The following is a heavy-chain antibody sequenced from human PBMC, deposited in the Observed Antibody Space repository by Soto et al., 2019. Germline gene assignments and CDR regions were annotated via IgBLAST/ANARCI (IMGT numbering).Heavy chain of an antibody. CDR3: AREVAESSGKGYYYYYMDV. CDR1: GFTFSTYS. D-gene: IGHD1-1*01. CDR2: ISSSSSTI. V-gene: IGHV3-48*02. Sequence: EVQLVESGGGLVQPGGSLRLSCAASGFTFSTYSMKWVRQAPGKGLEWVSYISSSSSTIYYADSVRGRFTISRDNAKNSLYLQMNSLRDEDTAVYFCAREVAESSGKGYYYYYMDVWGNGTTVTVSS. J-gene: IGHJ6*03.